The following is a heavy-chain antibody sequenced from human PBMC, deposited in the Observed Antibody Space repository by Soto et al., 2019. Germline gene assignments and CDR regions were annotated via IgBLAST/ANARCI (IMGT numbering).Heavy chain of an antibody. J-gene: IGHJ5*02. V-gene: IGHV6-1*01. D-gene: IGHD6-19*01. CDR3: ARGESISVAWFDH. CDR2: TYYRSKWYN. Sequence: SQTRSLTCAISGDSVSSNSAAWNWIRQSPSRGLGGLGSTYYRSKWYNDYALSVKSRITIIPGTSKNQFSLQLNSVTPADPAVYYCARGESISVAWFDHLGQGTLGNVSS. CDR1: GDSVSSNSAA.